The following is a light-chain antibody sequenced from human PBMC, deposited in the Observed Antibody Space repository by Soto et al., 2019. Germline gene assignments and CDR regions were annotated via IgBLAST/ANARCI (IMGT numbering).Light chain of an antibody. V-gene: IGLV6-57*01. CDR1: TGSIASNY. CDR2: EDN. J-gene: IGLJ3*02. CDR3: QSCDSSNGV. Sequence: NFMLTQPHSVSASPGKTVTISCTRSTGSIASNYVQWYQQRPGSSPTTVIFEDNQRPSGVPDRFSGSIDSSSNSASLTISGLKTEDEADYCCQSCDSSNGVFGGGTKVTVL.